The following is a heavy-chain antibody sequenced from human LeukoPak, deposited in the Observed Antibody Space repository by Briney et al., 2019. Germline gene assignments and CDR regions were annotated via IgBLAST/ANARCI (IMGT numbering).Heavy chain of an antibody. Sequence: SETLSLTCTLSGGSIKNYYWSWIRQPLGKGLEWIGYVYYTGATSYNPSLKSRITISVETSKNQFSLTLNSVTAADTAVYHCARQSDPYYHYGLDFWGQGTTVIVSS. CDR2: VYYTGAT. J-gene: IGHJ6*02. CDR1: GGSIKNYY. V-gene: IGHV4-59*01. CDR3: ARQSDPYYHYGLDF.